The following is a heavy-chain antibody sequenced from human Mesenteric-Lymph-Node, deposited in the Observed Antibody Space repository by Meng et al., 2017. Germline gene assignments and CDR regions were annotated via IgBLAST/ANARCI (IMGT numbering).Heavy chain of an antibody. CDR1: GVTFSRYA. CDR3: AKGASYSSGPYYFDY. CDR2: VSDDGVDK. D-gene: IGHD6-19*01. Sequence: QVQLMESGGGVVQPGSSLRLSCASSGVTFSRYAMHWVRQAPGKGLEWVAVVSDDGVDKLYTDSVKGRFTISRDNSKNTLYLQMNSLRIEDTAVFHCAKGASYSSGPYYFDYCGQGTLVTVSS. J-gene: IGHJ4*02. V-gene: IGHV3-30*18.